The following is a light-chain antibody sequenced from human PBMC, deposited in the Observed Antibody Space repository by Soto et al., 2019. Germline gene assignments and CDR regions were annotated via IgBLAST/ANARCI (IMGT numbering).Light chain of an antibody. CDR1: QSLVYSDGNSY. J-gene: IGKJ5*01. CDR2: RAS. Sequence: DVVMTQSPLSLPVTLGQPASISCMSSQSLVYSDGNSYLSWFQQRPGQSPRRLIYRASNRDSGVPDRFSGSGSGTDFTLKISRVEVEDVGVYYCMQGKYWPPINFGQGTRLEIK. CDR3: MQGKYWPPIN. V-gene: IGKV2-30*01.